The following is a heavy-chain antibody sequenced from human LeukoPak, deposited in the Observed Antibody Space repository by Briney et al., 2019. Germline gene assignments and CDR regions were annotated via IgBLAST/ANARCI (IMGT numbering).Heavy chain of an antibody. J-gene: IGHJ3*02. V-gene: IGHV1-18*01. CDR1: GYTFTSYG. D-gene: IGHD3-22*01. CDR3: ARVYYDSSGYWLTPGAFDI. Sequence: RASVKVSCKASGYTFTSYGISWVRQAPGQGLEWMGWISAYNGNTNYAQKLQVRVTMTTDTSTSTAYMELRSLRSDDTAVYYCARVYYDSSGYWLTPGAFDIWGQGTMVTVSS. CDR2: ISAYNGNT.